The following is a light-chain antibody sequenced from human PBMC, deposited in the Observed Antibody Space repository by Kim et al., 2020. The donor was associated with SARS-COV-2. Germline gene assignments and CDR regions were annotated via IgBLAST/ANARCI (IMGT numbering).Light chain of an antibody. V-gene: IGLV2-8*01. CDR3: SSYGGSV. CDR1: SSDLGGYNY. Sequence: LTQPPSASGSPGQSITISCTGTSSDLGGYNYVSWYQQHPGKAPKLMIYDVNKRPSGVPDRFSGSKSGNTASLTVSGLQAEDEADYYCSSYGGSVFGG. J-gene: IGLJ2*01. CDR2: DVN.